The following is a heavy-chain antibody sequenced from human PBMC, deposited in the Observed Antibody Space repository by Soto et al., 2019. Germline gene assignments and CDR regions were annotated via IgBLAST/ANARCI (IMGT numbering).Heavy chain of an antibody. CDR2: IYRDDDK. V-gene: IGHV2-5*02. CDR3: AHIHHSDAGFDP. CDR1: GFSLSTSGVG. D-gene: IGHD2-15*01. Sequence: QITLKESGPTLVKPTQTLTLTCTFSGFSLSTSGVGVGWIRQPPGKALEWLALIYRDDDKRYSPSLKSRLTITKDTSKHQVVLTMTNMDPVDTATYYCAHIHHSDAGFDPWGQGTLVTVSS. J-gene: IGHJ5*02.